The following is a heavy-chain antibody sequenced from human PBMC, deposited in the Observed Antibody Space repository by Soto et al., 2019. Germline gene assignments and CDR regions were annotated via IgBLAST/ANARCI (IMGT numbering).Heavy chain of an antibody. Sequence: GALRLSCAASAFTFKFYAMSWVRQAPGKGLEWVSAITGSGGDTYYADSVKGRFTISRDNSKNTLYLQMNSLRAEDTAVYYCARGGEQLKRWFDPWGQGTLVTVSS. CDR3: ARGGEQLKRWFDP. CDR1: AFTFKFYA. J-gene: IGHJ5*02. V-gene: IGHV3-23*01. CDR2: ITGSGGDT. D-gene: IGHD6-13*01.